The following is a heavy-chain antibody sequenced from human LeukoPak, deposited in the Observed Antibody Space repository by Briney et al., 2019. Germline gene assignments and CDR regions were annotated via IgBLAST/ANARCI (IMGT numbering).Heavy chain of an antibody. J-gene: IGHJ4*02. CDR3: ARGSDLRTTGQTYYFNY. CDR2: IYYSGST. CDR1: GGSISSYY. D-gene: IGHD1/OR15-1a*01. Sequence: SETLSLTCTVSGGSISSYYWSWIRQPPGKGLEWIGYIYYSGSTKYNPSLKSRVTISVDTSKNQFSLKLSSVTAADTAVYYCARGSDLRTTGQTYYFNYWGQGTLVTVSS. V-gene: IGHV4-59*12.